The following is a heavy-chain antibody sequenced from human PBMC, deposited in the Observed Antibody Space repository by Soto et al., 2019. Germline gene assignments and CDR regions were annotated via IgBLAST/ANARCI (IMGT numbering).Heavy chain of an antibody. CDR3: VKDSSADSSGYYLYYFDY. D-gene: IGHD3-22*01. Sequence: GSLRLSCSASGFTFSSYAMHWVRQAPGKGLEYVSAISSNGGSTYYADSVKGRFTISRDNSKNTLYLQMSSLRAEDTAVYYCVKDSSADSSGYYLYYFDYWGQGTLVTVSS. J-gene: IGHJ4*02. V-gene: IGHV3-64D*06. CDR2: ISSNGGST. CDR1: GFTFSSYA.